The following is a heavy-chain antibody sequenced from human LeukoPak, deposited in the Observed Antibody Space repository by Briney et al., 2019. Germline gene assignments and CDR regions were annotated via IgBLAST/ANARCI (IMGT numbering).Heavy chain of an antibody. CDR1: GFTFSSYW. Sequence: GGSLRLSCSASGFTFSSYWMSWVRQAPGKGLEWVANIKQDGSEKYYVDSVKGRFTISRDNAKNSLYLQMNSLRAEDTAVYYCARDPRLGPTFYGMDVWGQGTTVTVSS. CDR3: ARDPRLGPTFYGMDV. V-gene: IGHV3-7*01. CDR2: IKQDGSEK. J-gene: IGHJ6*02. D-gene: IGHD7-27*01.